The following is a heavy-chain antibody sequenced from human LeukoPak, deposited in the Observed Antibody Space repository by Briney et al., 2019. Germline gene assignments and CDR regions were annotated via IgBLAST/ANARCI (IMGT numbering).Heavy chain of an antibody. D-gene: IGHD4-17*01. CDR2: ISSSGNTI. CDR1: GFTFSSYE. CDR3: ASAGHYGDYFYYYMDV. J-gene: IGHJ6*03. V-gene: IGHV3-48*03. Sequence: GGSLRLSCAASGFTFSSYEMNWVRQAPGKGLVWVSYISSSGNTIYYADSVEGRFTISRDNAKNSLYPQMNSLRAEDTAVYYCASAGHYGDYFYYYMDVWGKGTTVTVSS.